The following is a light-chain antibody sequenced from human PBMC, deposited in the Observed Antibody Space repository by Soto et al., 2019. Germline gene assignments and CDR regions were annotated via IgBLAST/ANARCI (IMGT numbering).Light chain of an antibody. CDR3: QQRSNWPPIT. J-gene: IGKJ5*01. V-gene: IGKV3-11*01. CDR1: QSVGNN. CDR2: GAS. Sequence: DIVMTQSPATLSVSPGERATLSCRASQSVGNNLAWYQQKPGQPPRLLIYGASTRAAGIPARFSGSGSGTDFTLTISSLEPEDFAVYYCQQRSNWPPITFGQGTRLEIK.